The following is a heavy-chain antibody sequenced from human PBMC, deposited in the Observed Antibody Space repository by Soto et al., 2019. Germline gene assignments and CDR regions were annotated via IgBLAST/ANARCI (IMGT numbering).Heavy chain of an antibody. CDR2: IIPIFGTA. Sequence: QVQLVQSGAEVKKPGSSVKVSCKASGGTFSSYAISWVRQAPGQGLEWMGGIIPIFGTANYAQKFQGRVTITADESTSTAYMELSSLRSEDTAVYYCARSRGSSGYSFYYYYCGMDVWGQGTTVTVSS. CDR1: GGTFSSYA. V-gene: IGHV1-69*01. J-gene: IGHJ6*02. D-gene: IGHD3-22*01. CDR3: ARSRGSSGYSFYYYYCGMDV.